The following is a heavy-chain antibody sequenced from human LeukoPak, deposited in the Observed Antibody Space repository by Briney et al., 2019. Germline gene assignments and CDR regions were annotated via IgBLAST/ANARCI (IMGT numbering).Heavy chain of an antibody. CDR3: ARLPTAYGDYQTNYFDY. CDR2: IYPGDSDT. J-gene: IGHJ4*02. V-gene: IGHV5-51*01. CDR1: GYSFTSYW. D-gene: IGHD4-17*01. Sequence: GESLKISCKGSGYSFTSYWIGWVRQLPGKGLEWMGIIYPGDSDTRYSPSFQGQVTISADKSISTAYLQWSSLKASDTAMYYCARLPTAYGDYQTNYFDYWGQGTLVTVSS.